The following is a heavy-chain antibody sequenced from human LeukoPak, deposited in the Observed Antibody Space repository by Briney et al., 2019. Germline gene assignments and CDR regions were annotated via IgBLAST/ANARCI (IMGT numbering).Heavy chain of an antibody. Sequence: GGSLRLSCAPSGFTYSSYGMHWVRQAPGKGLEWVSFIRYDGSHEFYADSVRGRLTISTDNSKNTLYLQMNSLRAKDTAVYYCARDAGKYYDILTGYGNWFDPWGQGTLVTVSS. CDR3: ARDAGKYYDILTGYGNWFDP. V-gene: IGHV3-30*02. D-gene: IGHD3-9*01. CDR1: GFTYSSYG. CDR2: IRYDGSHE. J-gene: IGHJ5*02.